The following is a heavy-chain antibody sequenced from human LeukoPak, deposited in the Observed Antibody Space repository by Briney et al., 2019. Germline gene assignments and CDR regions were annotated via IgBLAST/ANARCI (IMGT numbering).Heavy chain of an antibody. J-gene: IGHJ4*02. CDR2: ISAYNGNT. Sequence: ASVKVSCKASGYTFTSYGISWVRQAPGQGLEWMGWISAYNGNTNYAQKLQGRVTMTTDTSTSTAYMELSSLRSEDTAVYYCATDRSYYGSGSYFRFDYWGQGTLVTVSS. V-gene: IGHV1-18*01. CDR3: ATDRSYYGSGSYFRFDY. CDR1: GYTFTSYG. D-gene: IGHD3-10*01.